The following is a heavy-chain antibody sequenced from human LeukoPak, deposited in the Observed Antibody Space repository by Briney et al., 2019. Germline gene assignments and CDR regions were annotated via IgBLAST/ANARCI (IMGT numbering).Heavy chain of an antibody. J-gene: IGHJ4*02. D-gene: IGHD3-10*01. CDR3: ARPYYYGSGSYSVPAD. Sequence: PGGSLRLSCAASGFTFSSYAMSWVRQAPGKGLEWVSYISSSSSTIYYADSVKGRFTISRDNAKNSLYLQMNSLRAEDTAVYYCARPYYYGSGSYSVPADWGQGTLVTVSS. V-gene: IGHV3-48*01. CDR2: ISSSSSTI. CDR1: GFTFSSYA.